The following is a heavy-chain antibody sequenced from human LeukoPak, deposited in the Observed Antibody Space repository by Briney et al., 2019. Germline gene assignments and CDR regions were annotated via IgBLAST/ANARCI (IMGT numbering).Heavy chain of an antibody. J-gene: IGHJ5*02. V-gene: IGHV4-30-4*08. D-gene: IGHD3-3*01. CDR2: IYYSGST. CDR3: ARLRFLEWLVRNWFDP. CDR1: GGSISSGDYY. Sequence: SETLSLTCTVSGGSISSGDYYWSWIRQPPGKGLEWIGYIYYSGSTYYNPSLKSRVTISVDTSKNQFSLKLSSVTAADTAVYYCARLRFLEWLVRNWFDPWGQGTLVTVSS.